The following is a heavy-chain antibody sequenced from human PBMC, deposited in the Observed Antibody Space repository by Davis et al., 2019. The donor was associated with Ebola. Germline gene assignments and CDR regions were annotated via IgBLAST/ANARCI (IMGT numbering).Heavy chain of an antibody. CDR1: GYTFTSYA. J-gene: IGHJ6*02. V-gene: IGHV1-69*04. Sequence: SVEVSCKASGYTFTSYAISWVRQAPGQGLEWMGRIIPILGIANYAQKFQGRVTITADESTSTAYMELSSLRSEDTAVYYCARDRYYYDSTGYYYSYYYYGMDVWGQGTTVTVSS. CDR2: IIPILGIA. CDR3: ARDRYYYDSTGYYYSYYYYGMDV. D-gene: IGHD3-22*01.